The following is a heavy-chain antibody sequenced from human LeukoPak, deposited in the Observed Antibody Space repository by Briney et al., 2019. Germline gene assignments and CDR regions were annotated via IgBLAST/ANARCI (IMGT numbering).Heavy chain of an antibody. D-gene: IGHD3-10*01. J-gene: IGHJ4*02. Sequence: GGSLRLSCAASGFSFSNYGMHWVRLAPGKGLDWVSFIRYDGGNKWYADSVKGRFTASRDNSKNTLYLQMNSLTTEDTAVYYCAKDPGAKYYFDYWGQGTPVTVSS. CDR2: IRYDGGNK. CDR3: AKDPGAKYYFDY. V-gene: IGHV3-30*02. CDR1: GFSFSNYG.